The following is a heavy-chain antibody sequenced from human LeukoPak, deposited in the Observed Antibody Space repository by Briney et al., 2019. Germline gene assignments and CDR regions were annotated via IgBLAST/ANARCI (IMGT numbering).Heavy chain of an antibody. CDR3: AKGDGNYYDSSGYPGD. CDR1: GFTFSSYG. V-gene: IGHV3-30*18. J-gene: IGHJ4*02. Sequence: GGSLRLSCAASGFTFSSYGMHWVRQAPGKGLEWVAVISYDGSNKYYADSVKGRFTISRDNSKNTLYLQMNSLRAEDTAVYYCAKGDGNYYDSSGYPGDWGQGTLVTVSS. CDR2: ISYDGSNK. D-gene: IGHD3-22*01.